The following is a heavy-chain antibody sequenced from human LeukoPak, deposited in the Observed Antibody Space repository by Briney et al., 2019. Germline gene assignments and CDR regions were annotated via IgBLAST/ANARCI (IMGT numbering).Heavy chain of an antibody. Sequence: PETLSLTCTVSGGSISSYYWSWIRLAPGKGLEWIGYIYYSGTTKYNPSLMGRVSISVDTSKNQFSLRLSSVAAADTAVYYCARHGGSYFYYWGQGTLVTVSS. CDR1: GGSISSYY. CDR3: ARHGGSYFYY. V-gene: IGHV4-59*08. CDR2: IYYSGTT. D-gene: IGHD1-26*01. J-gene: IGHJ4*02.